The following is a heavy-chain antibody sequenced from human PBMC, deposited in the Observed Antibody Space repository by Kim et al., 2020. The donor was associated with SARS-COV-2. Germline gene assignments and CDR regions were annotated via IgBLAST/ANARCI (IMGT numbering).Heavy chain of an antibody. Sequence: SVKVSCKASGGTFSSYAISWVRQAPGQGLEWMGGIIPIFGTANYAQKFQGRVTITADESTSTAYMGLSSLRSEDTAVYYCARDWGDLASRVYYGMDVWGQGTTVTVSS. CDR1: GGTFSSYA. CDR3: ARDWGDLASRVYYGMDV. V-gene: IGHV1-69*13. D-gene: IGHD3-16*01. CDR2: IIPIFGTA. J-gene: IGHJ6*02.